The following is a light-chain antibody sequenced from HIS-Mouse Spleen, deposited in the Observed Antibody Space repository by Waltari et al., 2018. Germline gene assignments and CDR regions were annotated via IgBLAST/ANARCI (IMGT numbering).Light chain of an antibody. CDR3: QSYDSSLSGSKWV. J-gene: IGLJ3*02. V-gene: IGLV1-40*01. CDR2: GNR. Sequence: QSVLTQPPSVSGAPGQRVTISCTGSSPNIRAGYDVHRYQQLPGTAHKLRIYGNRNRPSGVPDRFSGSKSGTSASLAITGLQAEDEADYYCQSYDSSLSGSKWVFGGGTKLTVL. CDR1: SPNIRAGYD.